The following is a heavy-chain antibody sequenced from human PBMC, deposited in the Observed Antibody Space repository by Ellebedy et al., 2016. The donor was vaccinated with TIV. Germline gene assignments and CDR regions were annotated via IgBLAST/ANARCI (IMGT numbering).Heavy chain of an antibody. Sequence: GESLKISXKGSGYSFTSYWIGWVRQMPGKGLEWMGIIYPGDSETRYSPSFQGQVTISADKSISTAYLQWSSLKASDTAMYYCARHLALRLDAFDIWGQGTMVTVSS. V-gene: IGHV5-51*01. J-gene: IGHJ3*02. CDR3: ARHLALRLDAFDI. CDR1: GYSFTSYW. CDR2: IYPGDSET. D-gene: IGHD4-17*01.